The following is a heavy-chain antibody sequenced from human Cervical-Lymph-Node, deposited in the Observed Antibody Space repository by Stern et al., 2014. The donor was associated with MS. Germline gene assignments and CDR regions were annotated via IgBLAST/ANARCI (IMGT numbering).Heavy chain of an antibody. CDR1: GD. J-gene: IGHJ5*02. CDR3: ATGAGDNWFDP. D-gene: IGHD3-10*01. V-gene: IGHV1-69*06. CDR2: IIRPVGTA. Sequence: QVQLVQSGADVKKPGSSVRVSCKASGDISWLRQATGQGLEYMGGIIRPVGTAHYTQRFQGRLTIPADKPTNTTYMELSSLRSDDTAIYYCATGAGDNWFDPWGQGTLVSVSS.